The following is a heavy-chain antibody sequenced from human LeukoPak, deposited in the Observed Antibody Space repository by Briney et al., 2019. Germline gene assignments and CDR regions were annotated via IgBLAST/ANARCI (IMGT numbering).Heavy chain of an antibody. J-gene: IGHJ4*02. CDR1: GFRFSSYG. Sequence: GRSLRLSCAASGFRFSSYGMHWVRQAPGKGLEWVAVIWYDGSNTYYADSVKGRLTISRDNSKNTLYLQMNSLRAEETAVYYCARDHGSGSYYVDYWGQGTLVTVSS. CDR2: IWYDGSNT. V-gene: IGHV3-33*01. CDR3: ARDHGSGSYYVDY. D-gene: IGHD3-10*01.